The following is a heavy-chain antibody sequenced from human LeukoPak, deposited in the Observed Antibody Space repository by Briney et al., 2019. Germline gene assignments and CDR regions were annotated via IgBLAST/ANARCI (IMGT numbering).Heavy chain of an antibody. CDR1: GFTFSSYS. CDR3: APGGYGSPIDY. D-gene: IGHD3-10*01. J-gene: IGHJ4*02. CDR2: IRSSSSII. V-gene: IGHV3-48*01. Sequence: AESLTLSCAASGFTFSSYSMNWVRQAPGKGLERVSYIRSSSSIIYYADSVKGRLTISRENAKNSRYLQMNSLRAEDTAVYHCAPGGYGSPIDYWGQGSLVAVSS.